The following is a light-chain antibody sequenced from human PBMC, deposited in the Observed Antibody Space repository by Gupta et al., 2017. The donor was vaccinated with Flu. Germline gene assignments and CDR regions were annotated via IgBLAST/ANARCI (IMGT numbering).Light chain of an antibody. Sequence: DIQMTQSPFSLSASVGDRVTITCRASHSISRYLNWYQQKPGKAPKFLIYSASRVQSGVPSRFSGSGSGTDFTLTISRLQPEDFANYHCQQGDSIPWTFGQGTKVEIK. CDR1: HSISRY. V-gene: IGKV1-39*01. CDR2: SAS. CDR3: QQGDSIPWT. J-gene: IGKJ1*01.